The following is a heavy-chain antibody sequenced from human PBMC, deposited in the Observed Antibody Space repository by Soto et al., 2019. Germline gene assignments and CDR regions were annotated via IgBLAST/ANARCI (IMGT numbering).Heavy chain of an antibody. Sequence: QVQLVQSGTEVKKPGASGKVSCKASGYTFGKYGISWVRQAPGQGIEWVGWISVYHGNTVHAQKFRGRVNMTTDTSTSTAYMELGSLKSDDTAIYYCAKDCSGASCGFDIWGQGTLVTVSS. J-gene: IGHJ4*02. V-gene: IGHV1-18*01. CDR1: GYTFGKYG. CDR2: ISVYHGNT. D-gene: IGHD2-15*01. CDR3: AKDCSGASCGFDI.